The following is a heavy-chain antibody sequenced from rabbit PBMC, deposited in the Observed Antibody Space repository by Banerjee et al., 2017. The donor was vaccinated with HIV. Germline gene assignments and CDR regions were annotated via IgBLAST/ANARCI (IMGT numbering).Heavy chain of an antibody. V-gene: IGHV1S43*01. CDR1: GFSFSSGYD. CDR2: IYAGSGSA. J-gene: IGHJ4*01. Sequence: QEQLEESGGDLVKPGASLTLTCTASGFSFSSGYDMYWVRQAPGKGLEWIGCIYAGSGSAYYASWVKSRFTITRSTSLNTVTLQLNSLTAADTATYFCARRAAYTGGGDVDLWGPGTLVTV. D-gene: IGHD1-1*01. CDR3: ARRAAYTGGGDVDL.